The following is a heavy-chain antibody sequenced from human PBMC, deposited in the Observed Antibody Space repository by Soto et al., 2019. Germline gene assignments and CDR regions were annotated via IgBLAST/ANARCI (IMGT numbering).Heavy chain of an antibody. Sequence: QVQLVQSGSELKKPGASVKVSCKASGYTFTGYAMHWVRQAPGQRLEWMGWINAGNGNTKYSQKFQGRFTITRDTSAITAYMGLSSLRSEDTAVYYCAKGEWSYCRGGSCYYFDYWGQGTVVTVSS. CDR3: AKGEWSYCRGGSCYYFDY. CDR2: INAGNGNT. V-gene: IGHV1-3*01. D-gene: IGHD2-15*01. CDR1: GYTFTGYA. J-gene: IGHJ4*02.